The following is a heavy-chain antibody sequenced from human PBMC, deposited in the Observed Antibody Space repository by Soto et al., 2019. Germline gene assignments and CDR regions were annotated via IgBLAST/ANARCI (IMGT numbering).Heavy chain of an antibody. CDR3: VQGARTYDS. J-gene: IGHJ5*01. D-gene: IGHD6-6*01. CDR1: GGSISSYY. V-gene: IGHV4-59*01. CDR2: IYYSGST. Sequence: SETLSLTCTVSGGSISSYYWSWIRQPPGKGLEWIGYIYYSGSTNYNPSLKSRGTISVDTSKNQFSLKLSSVTAADTAVYYCVQGARTYDSWGQGILVTVSS.